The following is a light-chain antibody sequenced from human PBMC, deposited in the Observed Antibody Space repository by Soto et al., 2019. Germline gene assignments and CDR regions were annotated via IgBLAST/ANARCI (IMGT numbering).Light chain of an antibody. CDR2: GAS. CDR1: QGISSW. Sequence: DIQMTQSPSSLSASVGDRVTITCRASQGISSWLAWYQQKPGKAPNLLMYGASYLKSGVPTRFSGSGSGTDFTLTISSLQPEDFAIYYCQQTYTTPEITFGQGTRLEI. J-gene: IGKJ5*01. V-gene: IGKV1-12*01. CDR3: QQTYTTPEIT.